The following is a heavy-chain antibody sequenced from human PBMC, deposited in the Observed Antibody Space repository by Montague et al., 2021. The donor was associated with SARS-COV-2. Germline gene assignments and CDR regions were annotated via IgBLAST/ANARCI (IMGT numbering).Heavy chain of an antibody. CDR3: ARTEYNWNDWFDP. D-gene: IGHD1-20*01. V-gene: IGHV4-59*13. CDR1: GGSISSYY. J-gene: IGHJ5*02. CDR2: IFHSGIT. Sequence: SEILSLTCSVSGGSISSYYWCWIRQSPGKGLEWIGYIFHSGITDYNPSLKSRVTISVDMSKNQFSLQLNSVTAADSAVYYCARTEYNWNDWFDPWGQGTLVTVSS.